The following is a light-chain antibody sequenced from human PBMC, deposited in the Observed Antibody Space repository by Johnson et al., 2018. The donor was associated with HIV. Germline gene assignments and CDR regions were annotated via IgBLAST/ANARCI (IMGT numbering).Light chain of an antibody. CDR2: DNN. Sequence: QSVLTQPPSVSAAPGQKVTISCSGTSSNIGNHYVSWYQLLPGTAPKLLIYDNNQRPSGIPDRFSVSKSGTSATLGITGLQTGDEADYYCGTWDSSLSTYVFGTGTTVTVL. CDR1: SSNIGNHY. CDR3: GTWDSSLSTYV. V-gene: IGLV1-51*01. J-gene: IGLJ1*01.